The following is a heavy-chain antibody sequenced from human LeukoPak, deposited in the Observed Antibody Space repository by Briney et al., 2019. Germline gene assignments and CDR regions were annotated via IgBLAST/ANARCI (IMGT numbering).Heavy chain of an antibody. V-gene: IGHV1-2*02. J-gene: IGHJ4*02. CDR1: GYIFTDYF. Sequence: ASVKVSCKASGYIFTDYFIHWVRQAPGQGLEWMGWINPDSGDTKYAQKFQDRVRMTRDTSITTADMEVSGLRSDDTAVYYCARTRYCSSTSCYGDPFDYWGQGTLVTVSS. CDR2: INPDSGDT. CDR3: ARTRYCSSTSCYGDPFDY. D-gene: IGHD2-2*01.